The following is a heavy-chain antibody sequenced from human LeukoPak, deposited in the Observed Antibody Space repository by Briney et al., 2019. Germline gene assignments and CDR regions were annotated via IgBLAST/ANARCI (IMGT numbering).Heavy chain of an antibody. D-gene: IGHD3-22*01. CDR3: ARARGVTMIVDQFDY. CDR2: MNPNSGNT. Sequence: ASVKVSFKASGGTFSSYAISWVRQAPGQGLEWMGWMNPNSGNTGYAQKFQGRVTMTRNTSISTAYMELSSLRSEDTAVYYCARARGVTMIVDQFDYWGQGTLVTVSS. J-gene: IGHJ4*02. CDR1: GGTFSSYA. V-gene: IGHV1-8*02.